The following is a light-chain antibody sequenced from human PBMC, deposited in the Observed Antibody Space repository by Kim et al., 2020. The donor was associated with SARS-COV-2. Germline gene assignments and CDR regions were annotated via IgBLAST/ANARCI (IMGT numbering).Light chain of an antibody. V-gene: IGKV1-12*01. J-gene: IGKJ4*01. CDR2: GAS. Sequence: IQMTQSPSSVSASVGDRVTITCRASQDISTFLAWYQQKPGKAPKLLIYGASNLERGVPLRFSGSGSGTEFTLTIRSLQPEDIATYYCQQPSTFPLTFGGGTKVEI. CDR3: QQPSTFPLT. CDR1: QDISTF.